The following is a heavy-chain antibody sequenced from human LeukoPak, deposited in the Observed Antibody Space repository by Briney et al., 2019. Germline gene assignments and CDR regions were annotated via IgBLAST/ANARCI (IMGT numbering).Heavy chain of an antibody. D-gene: IGHD3-22*01. J-gene: IGHJ5*02. CDR2: INHSGST. CDR1: GGSFSGYY. V-gene: IGHV4-34*01. CDR3: ARGLEARDYYDSQPPTRWFDP. Sequence: SETQSLTCAVYGGSFSGYYWSWIRQPPGKGLEWIGEINHSGSTNYNPSLKSRVTISVDTSKNQFSLKLSSVTAADTAVYYCARGLEARDYYDSQPPTRWFDPWGQGTLVTVSS.